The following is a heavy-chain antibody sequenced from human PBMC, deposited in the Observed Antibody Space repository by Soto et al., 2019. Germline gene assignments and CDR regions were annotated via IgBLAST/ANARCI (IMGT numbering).Heavy chain of an antibody. V-gene: IGHV1-46*01. CDR1: GYTFTSYY. D-gene: IGHD3-3*01. Sequence: ASVKVSCQASGYTFTSYYMHWVRQAPGQGLEWMGIINPSGGSTSYAQKFQGRVTMTRDTSTSTVYMELSSLRSEDTAVYYCARDANTKYDFWSGYPESPFDYWGQGTLVTVSS. CDR2: INPSGGST. J-gene: IGHJ4*02. CDR3: ARDANTKYDFWSGYPESPFDY.